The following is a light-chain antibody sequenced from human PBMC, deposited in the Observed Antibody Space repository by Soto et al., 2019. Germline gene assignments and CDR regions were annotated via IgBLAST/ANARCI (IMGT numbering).Light chain of an antibody. CDR1: QSVSSN. CDR3: QQYNNWSWT. V-gene: IGKV3-15*01. J-gene: IGKJ1*01. Sequence: ILMTQSPATLSVSPGERATLSCKASQSVSSNVAWYQQKPGQAPRLLIYGASTRATGIPARFSGSGSGTEFTLTISSLQSEDFAVYYCQQYNNWSWTFGQGTKVDIK. CDR2: GAS.